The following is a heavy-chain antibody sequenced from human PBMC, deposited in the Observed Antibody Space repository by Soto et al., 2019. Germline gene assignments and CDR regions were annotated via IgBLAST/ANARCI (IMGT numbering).Heavy chain of an antibody. CDR2: IYHSGST. V-gene: IGHV4-4*02. D-gene: IGHD6-13*01. J-gene: IGHJ4*02. Sequence: KPSETLSLTSAVSGGCISSRQWCGWVRQPPGKGLEWIGEIYHSGSTNYNPSLKSRVTISVDKSKNQFSLKLSSVTAADTAVYYCARESAAAGTHQYYFDYWGQGTLVTVSS. CDR1: GGCISSRQW. CDR3: ARESAAAGTHQYYFDY.